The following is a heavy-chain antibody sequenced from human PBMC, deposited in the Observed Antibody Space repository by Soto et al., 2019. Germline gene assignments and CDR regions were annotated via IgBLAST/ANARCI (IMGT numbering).Heavy chain of an antibody. J-gene: IGHJ6*03. V-gene: IGHV3-23*01. CDR1: GFTFSNYG. Sequence: GGSLRLSCAASGFTFSNYGMTWVRQAPGKGLEWVSAITYSGGSTKYADSVKGRLTISRDNSKNTLYLQMDSLRVEDTAVYFCAKSIRHALSDSYYYMAVWGKGTTVTVSS. CDR2: ITYSGGST. CDR3: AKSIRHALSDSYYYMAV. D-gene: IGHD3-3*02.